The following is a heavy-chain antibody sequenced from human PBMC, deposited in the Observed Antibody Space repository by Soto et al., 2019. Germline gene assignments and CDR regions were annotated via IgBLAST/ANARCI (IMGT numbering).Heavy chain of an antibody. CDR3: AGVVGGYYYGMDV. CDR2: IYHSGST. Sequence: QVQLQESGPGLVKPSGTLSLTCAVSGGSISSSNWWSWVRQPPGKGLEWIGEIYHSGSTNYNPSLKSRATISVDKSKNQFSLRLSSVAAADKAVYYCAGVVGGYYYGMDVWGQGTTVTVSS. D-gene: IGHD2-2*01. J-gene: IGHJ6*02. CDR1: GGSISSSNW. V-gene: IGHV4-4*02.